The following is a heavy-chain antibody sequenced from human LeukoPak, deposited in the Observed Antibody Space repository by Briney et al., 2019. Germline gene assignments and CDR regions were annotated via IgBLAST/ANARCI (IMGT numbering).Heavy chain of an antibody. J-gene: IGHJ4*02. Sequence: PWGSLRLSCSASGFPFSTYAMDWGRQAPGKGLEYVSAINSNGDSTYYADSVKGRFTISRDNSRNTLYLQMSSLRAEDTAVYYCVKISTYYYDRWGQGTLVTVSS. CDR3: VKISTYYYDR. V-gene: IGHV3-64D*06. D-gene: IGHD3-22*01. CDR2: INSNGDST. CDR1: GFPFSTYA.